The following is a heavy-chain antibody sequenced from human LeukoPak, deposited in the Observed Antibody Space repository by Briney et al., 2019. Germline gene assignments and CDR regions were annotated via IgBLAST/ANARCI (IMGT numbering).Heavy chain of an antibody. D-gene: IGHD2-15*01. J-gene: IGHJ6*03. CDR1: GGTFNSYA. V-gene: IGHV1-69*13. CDR3: ASDTGYRSGGSCFYYYYYMDV. Sequence: WASVKVSCKASGGTFNSYAISWVRQAPGQGLEWMGGIIPIFGTANYAQKFQGRVRITSDESTSTAYMELSSLRSEDTAVYYCASDTGYRSGGSCFYYYYYMDVWGKGTTVTVSS. CDR2: IIPIFGTA.